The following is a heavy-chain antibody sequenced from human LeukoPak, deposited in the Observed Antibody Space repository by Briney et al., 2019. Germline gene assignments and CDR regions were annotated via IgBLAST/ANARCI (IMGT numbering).Heavy chain of an antibody. CDR3: AKDSEPPVLRFLEWPLDY. J-gene: IGHJ4*02. D-gene: IGHD3-3*01. V-gene: IGHV4-39*07. Sequence: SETLSLTCTVSGGSISSSSSYWGWIRQPPGKGLEWIGSIYYSRNTYYNPSLKSRVTISVDTSKNQFSLNLTSVTAADTAVYYCAKDSEPPVLRFLEWPLDYWGQGTLVTVSS. CDR2: IYYSRNT. CDR1: GGSISSSSSY.